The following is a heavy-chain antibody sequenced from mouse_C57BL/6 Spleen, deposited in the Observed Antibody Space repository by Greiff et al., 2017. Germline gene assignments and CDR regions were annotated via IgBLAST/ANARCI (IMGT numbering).Heavy chain of an antibody. CDR2: IYPGSGNT. CDR3: ARLSGNGYWYFDV. Sequence: QVQLQQSGPELVKPGASVKISCKASGYSFTSYYIHWVKQRPGQGLEWIGWIYPGSGNTKYNEKFKGKATLTADTCSSTAYMQLSSLTSEDSAVYYCARLSGNGYWYFDVWGTGTTVTVSS. J-gene: IGHJ1*03. V-gene: IGHV1-66*01. D-gene: IGHD1-1*01. CDR1: GYSFTSYY.